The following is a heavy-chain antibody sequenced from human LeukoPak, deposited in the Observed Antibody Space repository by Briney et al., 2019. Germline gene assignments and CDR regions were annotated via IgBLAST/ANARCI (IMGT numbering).Heavy chain of an antibody. D-gene: IGHD4-17*01. CDR3: ATDLG. Sequence: GSLRISCATSGFTFTSYWMHWVRQPPGKGLVWVSRVEHDGSRTAYADSVTGRFTISRDNARNMVYLQMNSLRAEDTAVYYCATDLGWGQGTLVTVSS. CDR1: GFTFTSYW. V-gene: IGHV3-74*01. CDR2: VEHDGSRT. J-gene: IGHJ4*02.